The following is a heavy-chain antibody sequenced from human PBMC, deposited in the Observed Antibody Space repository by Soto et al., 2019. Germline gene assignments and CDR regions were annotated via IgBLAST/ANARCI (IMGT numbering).Heavy chain of an antibody. D-gene: IGHD3-9*01. CDR1: GGSFIGYY. J-gene: IGHJ4*02. CDR3: ARGHYDILTGYSSYYFDY. CDR2: MNHSGST. Sequence: SETLSLTCAVYGGSFIGYYWNWIRQPPGKGLEWIGEMNHSGSTNYNPSLKSRVTISVDTAKNQFSLKLSSVTAADTAVYYCARGHYDILTGYSSYYFDYWGQGTLVTVSS. V-gene: IGHV4-34*01.